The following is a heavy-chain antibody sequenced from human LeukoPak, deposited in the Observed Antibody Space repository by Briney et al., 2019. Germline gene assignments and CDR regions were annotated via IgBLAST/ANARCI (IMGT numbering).Heavy chain of an antibody. CDR3: ATARVRSGFYFDY. D-gene: IGHD2-21*01. Sequence: PGGSLRLSCAASGLTFSSYAMNWVRQAPGKGLEWVSGISGSGAVTYYADSVKGRSTISKDSSKETLYLQMSSLRAEDTAVYYCATARVRSGFYFDYWGQGTLVTVSS. CDR1: GLTFSSYA. V-gene: IGHV3-23*01. CDR2: ISGSGAVT. J-gene: IGHJ4*02.